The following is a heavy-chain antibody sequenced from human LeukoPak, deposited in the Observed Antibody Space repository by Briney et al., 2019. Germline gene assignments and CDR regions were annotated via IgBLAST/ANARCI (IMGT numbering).Heavy chain of an antibody. CDR2: INPNSGGT. J-gene: IGHJ4*02. D-gene: IGHD1-26*01. CDR3: AREGSVGAVDY. CDR1: GYTFTGYY. Sequence: GASVKVSCKASGYTFTGYYMHWVRQAPGQGLEWMGWINPNSGGTNYAQKFQGRVTMTRDSSIITAYMELSRLTSDDTAVYYCAREGSVGAVDYWGQGTLVTVSS. V-gene: IGHV1-2*02.